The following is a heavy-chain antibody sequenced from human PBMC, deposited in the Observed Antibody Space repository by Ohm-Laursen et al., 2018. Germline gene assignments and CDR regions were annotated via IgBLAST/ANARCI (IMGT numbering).Heavy chain of an antibody. V-gene: IGHV3-21*01. Sequence: SLRLSCAASGFIFSNYHMNWVRQAPGKGLEWVSSISSSSTYIYYPDSVKGRFTISRDNAKNSLYLQMNSLRAEDTAVYYCAREVGSSSSWSAPYSDKWGQGTLVTVSS. CDR2: ISSSSTYI. CDR3: AREVGSSSSWSAPYSDK. J-gene: IGHJ4*02. CDR1: GFIFSNYH. D-gene: IGHD6-13*01.